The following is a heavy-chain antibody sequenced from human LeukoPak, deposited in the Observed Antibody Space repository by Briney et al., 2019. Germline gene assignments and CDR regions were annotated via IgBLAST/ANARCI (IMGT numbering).Heavy chain of an antibody. J-gene: IGHJ4*02. Sequence: PGGSLRLSCAASGFTFSSYSMNWVRQAPGKGLEWVSYISFSNTTIYYADSVKGRFTISRDSAKNSLYLQMNSLRAEDTAVYYCAAGGATSFDYWGQGTLVTVSS. V-gene: IGHV3-48*01. CDR2: ISFSNTTI. CDR3: AAGGATSFDY. D-gene: IGHD1-26*01. CDR1: GFTFSSYS.